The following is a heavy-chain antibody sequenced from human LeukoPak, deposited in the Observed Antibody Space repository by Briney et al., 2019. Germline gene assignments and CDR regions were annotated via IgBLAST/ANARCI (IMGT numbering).Heavy chain of an antibody. V-gene: IGHV5-51*01. CDR2: IYPGDSDT. D-gene: IGHD3-16*02. CDR1: GYSFTNYW. CDR3: ARHTGGGTYHPFDY. Sequence: GESLKISCQGSGYSFTNYWIGWVRQMPGKDLEWMGIIYPGDSDTTYSPSFQGQVTISADKSISTAYLQWSSLRASDTAMYYCARHTGGGTYHPFDYWGQGTLVTVSS. J-gene: IGHJ4*02.